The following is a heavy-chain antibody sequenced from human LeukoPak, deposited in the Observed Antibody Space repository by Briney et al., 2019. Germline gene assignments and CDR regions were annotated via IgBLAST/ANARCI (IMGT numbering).Heavy chain of an antibody. D-gene: IGHD6-19*01. V-gene: IGHV3-72*01. CDR1: GFTFSDHY. CDR2: TRHKGNSYTT. CDR3: TRPPSGSSGWYDY. J-gene: IGHJ4*02. Sequence: GGSLRLSCAASGFTFSDHYMDWVRQAPVKGLEWVGRTRHKGNSYTTEYAASVKGRFTISRDDSNNSLYLQMNSLKTEDTAIYYCTRPPSGSSGWYDYWGQGTLVTVSS.